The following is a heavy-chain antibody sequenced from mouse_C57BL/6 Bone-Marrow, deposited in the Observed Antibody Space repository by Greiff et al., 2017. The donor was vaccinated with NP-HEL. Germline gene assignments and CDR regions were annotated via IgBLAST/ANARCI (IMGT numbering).Heavy chain of an antibody. CDR1: GFTFSDYY. V-gene: IGHV5-16*01. CDR2: INSDGSST. Sequence: EVQGVESEGGLVQPGSSMKLSCTASGFTFSDYYMAWVRQVPEKGLEWVANINSDGSSTYYLASLKSRFIISRDNAKNILYLQMSSLKSEDTATNYCAREMTAQATEGWFAYWGQGTLVTVSA. D-gene: IGHD3-2*02. CDR3: AREMTAQATEGWFAY. J-gene: IGHJ3*01.